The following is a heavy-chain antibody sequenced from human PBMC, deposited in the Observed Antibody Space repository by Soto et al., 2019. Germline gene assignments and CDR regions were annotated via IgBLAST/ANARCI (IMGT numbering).Heavy chain of an antibody. CDR2: IYYRGST. D-gene: IGHD2-15*01. CDR1: GCSLSSYY. CDR3: ARRLPSNFYSA. V-gene: IGHV4-59*01. J-gene: IGHJ4*02. Sequence: PSDTLSLTFTVSGCSLSSYYWSWIRQPPGKGLEWIGYIYYRGSTNYNPSLKSRVTISVDTSKNQFSLKLTSVTAADTAVYYCARRLPSNFYSAWGQGTQVTVSS.